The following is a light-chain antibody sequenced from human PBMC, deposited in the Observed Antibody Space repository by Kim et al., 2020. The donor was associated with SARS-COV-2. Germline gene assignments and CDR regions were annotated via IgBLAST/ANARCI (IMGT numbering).Light chain of an antibody. V-gene: IGLV3-1*01. CDR1: KLWEKN. J-gene: IGLJ2*01. CDR2: HDS. CDR3: QAWDSSTVV. Sequence: SVSPEHRARVTASVEKLWEKNACCCKQKPDQTPLRVFSHDSTRPPGSSERFSGSNSGNTATLTISGTQAMDEADYYCQAWDSSTVVFGGGTQLTVL.